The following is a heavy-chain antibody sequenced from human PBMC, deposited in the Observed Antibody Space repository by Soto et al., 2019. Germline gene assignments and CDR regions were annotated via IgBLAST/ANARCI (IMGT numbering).Heavy chain of an antibody. J-gene: IGHJ6*02. CDR2: ISYDGSNK. D-gene: IGHD3-16*01. Sequence: GGSLRLSCAASGFTFSSYGMHWVRQAPGKGLEWVAVISYDGSNKYYADSVKGRFTISRDNSKNTLYLQMNSLRAEDTAVYYCAKDGRGVRHDYVSNYYYGMAVWGQGTTVTVSS. CDR3: AKDGRGVRHDYVSNYYYGMAV. CDR1: GFTFSSYG. V-gene: IGHV3-30*18.